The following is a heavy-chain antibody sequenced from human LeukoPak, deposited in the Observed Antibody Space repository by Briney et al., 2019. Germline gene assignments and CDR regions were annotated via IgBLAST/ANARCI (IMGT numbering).Heavy chain of an antibody. J-gene: IGHJ6*03. CDR2: IYYSGST. V-gene: IGHV4-39*07. CDR1: GGSTSSSSYY. Sequence: PSETLSLTCTVSGGSTSSSSYYWGWIRQPPGKGLEWIGSIYYSGSTYYNPSLKSRVTISVDKSKNQFSLKLSSVTAADTAVYYCALQQSGSTVTTFSDYYYYMDVWGKGTTVTVSS. D-gene: IGHD4-17*01. CDR3: ALQQSGSTVTTFSDYYYYMDV.